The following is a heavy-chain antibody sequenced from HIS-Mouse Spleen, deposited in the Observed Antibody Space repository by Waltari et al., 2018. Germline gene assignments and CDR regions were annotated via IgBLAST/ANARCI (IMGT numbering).Heavy chain of an antibody. D-gene: IGHD6-19*01. V-gene: IGHV3-30*18. Sequence: QVQLVESGGGVVQPGRSLRLSCAASGFTFSSYGMHWVRRAPGKGMGWVAVISYDGSNKYYADSVKGRFTISRDNSKNTLYLQMNSLRAEDTAVYYCAKEDGSGWGRLGYWGQGTLVTVSS. CDR3: AKEDGSGWGRLGY. J-gene: IGHJ4*02. CDR2: ISYDGSNK. CDR1: GFTFSSYG.